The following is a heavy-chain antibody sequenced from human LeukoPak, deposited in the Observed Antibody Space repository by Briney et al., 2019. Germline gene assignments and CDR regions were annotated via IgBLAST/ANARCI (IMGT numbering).Heavy chain of an antibody. V-gene: IGHV4-39*07. CDR1: GGSISSSRYY. Sequence: SETLSLTCTVSGGSISSSRYYWGWIRQPPGKGLEWIGSIYYSGSTYYNPSLKSRVTISVDTSKNQFSLKLSSVTAADTAVYYCASNRRGYSDYWGQGTLVTVSS. CDR3: ASNRRGYSDY. J-gene: IGHJ4*02. D-gene: IGHD5-18*01. CDR2: IYYSGST.